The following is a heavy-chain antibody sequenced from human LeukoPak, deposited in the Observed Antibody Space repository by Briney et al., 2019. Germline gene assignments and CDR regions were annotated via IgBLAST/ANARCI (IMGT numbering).Heavy chain of an antibody. D-gene: IGHD5-18*01. CDR2: INPNSGGT. CDR3: AKDREAGYSYGSVDY. CDR1: GYTFTGYY. J-gene: IGHJ4*02. V-gene: IGHV1-2*02. Sequence: GASVKVSCKASGYTFTGYYMHWVRQAPGQGLEWMGWINPNSGGTNYAQKFQGRVTMTRDTSIATTYMELTGLTSDDSAIYFCAKDREAGYSYGSVDYWGQGTLVTVSS.